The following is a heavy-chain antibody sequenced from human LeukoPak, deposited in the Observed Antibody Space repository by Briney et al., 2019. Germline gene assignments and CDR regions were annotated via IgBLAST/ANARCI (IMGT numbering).Heavy chain of an antibody. CDR3: ARVSPQIAVAGHVDY. Sequence: GGSLRLSCAASGFTFSSYSVNWVRQAPGKGLEWVANIKQDGSEKYYVDSVKGRFTISRDNAKNSLYLQMNSLRAEDTAVYYCARVSPQIAVAGHVDYWGQGTLVTVSS. CDR2: IKQDGSEK. D-gene: IGHD6-19*01. V-gene: IGHV3-7*03. CDR1: GFTFSSYS. J-gene: IGHJ4*02.